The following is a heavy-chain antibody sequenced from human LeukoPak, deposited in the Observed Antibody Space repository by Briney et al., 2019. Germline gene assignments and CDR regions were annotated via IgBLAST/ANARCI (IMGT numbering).Heavy chain of an antibody. V-gene: IGHV4-59*08. CDR3: ARLHYDYVWGSYRQYYFDY. D-gene: IGHD3-16*02. J-gene: IGHJ4*02. Sequence: PSETLSLTCTVSGVSISSYYCSWIRQPPGKGLEGVGYIYYSGSTNYNPSLKSRVTISVDTSKNQFSLELSSVTAADTAVYYCARLHYDYVWGSYRQYYFDYWGQGTLVTVSS. CDR1: GVSISSYY. CDR2: IYYSGST.